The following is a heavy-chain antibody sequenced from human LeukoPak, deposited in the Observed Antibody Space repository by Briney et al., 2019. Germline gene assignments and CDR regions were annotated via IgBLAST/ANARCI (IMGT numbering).Heavy chain of an antibody. J-gene: IGHJ4*02. CDR3: ARGCESGGSCKSSGFDY. Sequence: PGRSLRLSCAASGFTFSSYAMHWVRKAPGKGLEWVAVISYDGSNKYYADSVKGRFTISRDNSKNTLYLQMNSLRAEDTAVYYCARGCESGGSCKSSGFDYWGQGTLVTVSS. D-gene: IGHD2-15*01. V-gene: IGHV3-30*04. CDR2: ISYDGSNK. CDR1: GFTFSSYA.